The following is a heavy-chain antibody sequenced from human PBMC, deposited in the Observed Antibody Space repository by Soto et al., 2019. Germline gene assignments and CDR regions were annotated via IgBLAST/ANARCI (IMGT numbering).Heavy chain of an antibody. J-gene: IGHJ6*02. Sequence: NPSETLSLTCTVSGGSISSYYWSWIRQPPGKGLEWIGYIYYSGSTNYNPSLKSRVTISVDTSKNQFSLKLSSVTAADTAVYYCARDYYGSGSYYKRGPNYYGMDVWGQGTTVTVSS. V-gene: IGHV4-59*01. CDR3: ARDYYGSGSYYKRGPNYYGMDV. CDR1: GGSISSYY. CDR2: IYYSGST. D-gene: IGHD3-10*01.